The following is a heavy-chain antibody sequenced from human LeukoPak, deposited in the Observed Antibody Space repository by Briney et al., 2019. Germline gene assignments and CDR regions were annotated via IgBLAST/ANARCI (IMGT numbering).Heavy chain of an antibody. CDR1: GYSISIGYS. Sequence: SETLSLTCSVSGYSISIGYSWGWIRQPPGKGLEWIGSIYHSGSRYFNPSLKSRVSISLDTSKNQFSLKLSSVTAADTAVYYCARDRLQLQSWGQGTLVTVSS. CDR2: IYHSGSR. J-gene: IGHJ5*02. CDR3: ARDRLQLQS. V-gene: IGHV4-38-2*02. D-gene: IGHD1-1*01.